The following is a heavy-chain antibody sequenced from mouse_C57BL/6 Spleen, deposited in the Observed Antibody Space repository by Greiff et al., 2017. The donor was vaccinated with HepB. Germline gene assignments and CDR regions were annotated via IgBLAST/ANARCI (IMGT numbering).Heavy chain of an antibody. J-gene: IGHJ3*01. CDR1: GFTFSDYG. CDR3: ATYDYGFSWFAY. Sequence: EVKLVESGGGLVKPGGSLKLSCAASGFTFSDYGMHWVRQAPEKGLEWVAYISSGSSTIYYADTVKGRFTISRDNAKNTLFLQMTSLRSEDTAMYYCATYDYGFSWFAYWGQGTLVTVSA. D-gene: IGHD2-4*01. CDR2: ISSGSSTI. V-gene: IGHV5-17*01.